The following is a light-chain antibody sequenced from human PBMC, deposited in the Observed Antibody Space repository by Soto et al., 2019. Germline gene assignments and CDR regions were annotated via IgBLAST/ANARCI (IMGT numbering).Light chain of an antibody. CDR2: GAS. CDR3: QQYGGSPPYT. Sequence: IVLTQSPGTLSLSPGERATLSCRASQSVSSSYLAWYQQKPCQAPRLLIYGASSRATGIPDRFSGGGSGTDFTLTISRLEPEDFAVYYCQQYGGSPPYTFGQGTKREIK. CDR1: QSVSSSY. V-gene: IGKV3-20*01. J-gene: IGKJ2*01.